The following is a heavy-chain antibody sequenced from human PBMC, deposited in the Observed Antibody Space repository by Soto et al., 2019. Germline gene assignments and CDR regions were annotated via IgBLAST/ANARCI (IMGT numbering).Heavy chain of an antibody. CDR3: AITVIEGVSYYGMDV. CDR1: GFTFSFYS. Sequence: PAGSLRLSCAASGFTFSFYSLNWVRQAPGKGLEWVSSISSRSSYIYYADSVKGRFTISRDNAKNSLYLQMNSLRAEDTAVYYCAITVIEGVSYYGMDVWGQGTMVTVSS. V-gene: IGHV3-21*01. J-gene: IGHJ6*02. D-gene: IGHD4-4*01. CDR2: ISSRSSYI.